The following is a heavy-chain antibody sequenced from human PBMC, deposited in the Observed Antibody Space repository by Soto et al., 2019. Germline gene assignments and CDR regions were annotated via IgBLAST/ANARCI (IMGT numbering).Heavy chain of an antibody. CDR3: AKDAVVVANKYYYYYYMDV. J-gene: IGHJ6*03. CDR1: GFTFGDYA. Sequence: PGGSLRLSCTASGFTFGDYAMSWFRQAPGKGLEWVSGISWNSGSIGYADSVKGRFTISRDNAKNSLYLQMNSLRAEDTALYYCAKDAVVVANKYYYYYYMDVWGKGTTVTVSS. V-gene: IGHV3-9*01. CDR2: ISWNSGSI. D-gene: IGHD2-15*01.